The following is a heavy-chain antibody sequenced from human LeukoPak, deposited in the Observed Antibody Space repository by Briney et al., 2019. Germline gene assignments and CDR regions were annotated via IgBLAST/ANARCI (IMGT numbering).Heavy chain of an antibody. CDR3: ARVAAGGYYYYGMDV. V-gene: IGHV4-30-4*02. D-gene: IGHD3-16*01. CDR1: GGSISCGDYY. J-gene: IGHJ6*02. CDR2: IFYSGNT. Sequence: SETLSLTCTVSGGSISCGDYYWSWIRQPPGKGLKWIGYIFYSGNTYYNPSLKSRVPISVDTSKNRFSLKLSSVTAADTAVYYCARVAAGGYYYYGMDVWGQGTTVTVSS.